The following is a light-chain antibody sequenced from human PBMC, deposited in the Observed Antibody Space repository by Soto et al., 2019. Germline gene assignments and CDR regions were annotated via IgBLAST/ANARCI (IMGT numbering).Light chain of an antibody. CDR3: QQYNFRPFS. J-gene: IGKJ5*01. CDR2: DIS. CDR1: QIVSSN. V-gene: IGKV3-15*01. Sequence: EIVRTPSPATLSVSPGSRATLSCTASQIVSSNFAWYQRKRGQPPRLLIYDISTRATGVPARFSGSGSGTEFTLTISGLQSEDFALYFCQQYNFRPFSLGQGTGLEVK.